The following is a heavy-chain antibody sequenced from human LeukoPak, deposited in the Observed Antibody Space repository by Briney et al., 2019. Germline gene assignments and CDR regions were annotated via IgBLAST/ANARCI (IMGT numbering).Heavy chain of an antibody. CDR3: ARDKSASGSYHYYYYMDV. CDR2: IYTSGST. Sequence: PSETLSLACTVPGGSISSYYWSWVRQPAGKGLEWIGRIYTSGSTNYNPSLKSRVTMSVDTSKNQFSLKVSSVTAADTAVYYCARDKSASGSYHYYYYMDVWGKGTTVTVSS. J-gene: IGHJ6*03. V-gene: IGHV4-4*07. CDR1: GGSISSYY. D-gene: IGHD3-10*01.